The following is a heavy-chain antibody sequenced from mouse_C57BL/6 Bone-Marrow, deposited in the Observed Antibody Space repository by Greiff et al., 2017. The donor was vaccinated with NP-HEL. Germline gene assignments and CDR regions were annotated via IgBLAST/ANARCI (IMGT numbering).Heavy chain of an antibody. V-gene: IGHV1-64*01. CDR2: IHPNSGST. Sequence: QVHVKQSGAELVKPGASVKLSCKASGYTFTSYWMHWVKQRPGQGLEWIGMIHPNSGSTNYNEKFKSKATLTVDKSSSTAYMQLSSLTSEDSAVYYCASALYDYWGQGTTLTVSS. D-gene: IGHD2-1*01. CDR1: GYTFTSYW. CDR3: ASALYDY. J-gene: IGHJ2*01.